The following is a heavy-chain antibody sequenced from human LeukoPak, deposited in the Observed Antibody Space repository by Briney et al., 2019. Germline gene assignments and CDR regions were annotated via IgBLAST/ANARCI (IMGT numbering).Heavy chain of an antibody. CDR1: GFTVSSNY. J-gene: IGHJ4*02. CDR2: IYSGGST. D-gene: IGHD3-16*02. CDR3: ARALDDYDYVWGSYRFSPAFDY. V-gene: IGHV3-53*01. Sequence: GGSLRLSCAASGFTVSSNYMSWVRQAPGKGLEWVSVIYSGGSTYYADSVKGRFTISRDNSKNTLYLQMNSLRAEDTAVYYCARALDDYDYVWGSYRFSPAFDYWGQGTPVTVSS.